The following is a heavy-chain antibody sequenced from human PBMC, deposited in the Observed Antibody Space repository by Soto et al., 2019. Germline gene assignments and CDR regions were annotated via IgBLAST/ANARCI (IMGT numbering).Heavy chain of an antibody. V-gene: IGHV3-30-3*01. CDR1: GFTFSSYA. CDR2: ISYDGSNK. D-gene: IGHD2-2*01. J-gene: IGHJ6*02. CDR3: ARGLRVPAAIRYYYYYGMDV. Sequence: ESGGGVVQPGRSLRLSCAASGFTFSSYAMHWVRQAPGKGLEWVAVISYDGSNKYYADSVKGRFTISRDNSKNTLYLQMNSLRAEDTAVYYCARGLRVPAAIRYYYYYGMDVWGQGTTVTVSS.